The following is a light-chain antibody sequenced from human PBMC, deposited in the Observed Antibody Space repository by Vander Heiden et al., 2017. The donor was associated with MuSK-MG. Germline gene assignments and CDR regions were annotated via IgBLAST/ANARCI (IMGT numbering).Light chain of an antibody. CDR2: DAS. V-gene: IGKV1-5*01. Sequence: DIQMTQSLSTLSASVGDRVTITSRASQSISSWLAWYQQKPGKAPKLLIYDASSLESGVPSRFSGSGSGTEFTLTISSLQPDDFATYYCQQYNSYSPTFGQGTKVEIK. CDR1: QSISSW. CDR3: QQYNSYSPT. J-gene: IGKJ1*01.